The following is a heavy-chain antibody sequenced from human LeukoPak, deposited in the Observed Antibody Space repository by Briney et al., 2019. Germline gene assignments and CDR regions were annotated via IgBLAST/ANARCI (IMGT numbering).Heavy chain of an antibody. V-gene: IGHV4-4*07. J-gene: IGHJ6*03. D-gene: IGHD6-19*01. CDR3: AREFRVAGNYYSYMDV. Sequence: SETLSLTCTVSGGSISSYYWSWIRQPAGKGLEWIGRIYTSGSTNYNPSLKSRVTISVDTSKNQFSLKLSSVTAADPAVYYCAREFRVAGNYYSYMDVWAKGPRSPSP. CDR1: GGSISSYY. CDR2: IYTSGST.